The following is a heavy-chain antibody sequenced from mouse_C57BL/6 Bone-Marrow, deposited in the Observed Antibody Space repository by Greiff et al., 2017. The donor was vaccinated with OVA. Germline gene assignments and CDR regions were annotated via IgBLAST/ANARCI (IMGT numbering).Heavy chain of an antibody. Sequence: EVKLMESGGGLVKPGGSLKLSCAASGFTFSSYTMSWVRQTPEKRLEWVATISGGGGNTCYPDSVKGRFTISRDNAKNTLYMQMSSLRSEDTALYYCERHPYDYVDYWGQGTTLTVSS. CDR2: ISGGGGNT. J-gene: IGHJ2*01. CDR3: ERHPYDYVDY. CDR1: GFTFSSYT. V-gene: IGHV5-9*01.